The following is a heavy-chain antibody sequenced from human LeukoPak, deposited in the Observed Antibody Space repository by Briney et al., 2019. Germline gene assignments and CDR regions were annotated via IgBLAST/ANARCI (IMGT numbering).Heavy chain of an antibody. CDR1: GYTFTGYY. CDR3: AREVTIPTPGAFDI. CDR2: INPNSGGT. Sequence: ASVKVSCKASGYTFTGYYMHWVRQAPGQGLEWMGWINPNSGGTNYAQKFQGRVTMTRDTSISTAYMELSRLRSDDTAVYYCAREVTIPTPGAFDIWGQGTMVTVSS. V-gene: IGHV1-2*02. D-gene: IGHD2-21*02. J-gene: IGHJ3*02.